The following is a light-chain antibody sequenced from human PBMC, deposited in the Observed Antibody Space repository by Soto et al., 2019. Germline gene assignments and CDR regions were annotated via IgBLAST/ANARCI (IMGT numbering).Light chain of an antibody. Sequence: SPPPSVSGSPGQSISISCTGTISDVCNYIFVSWYRQHPGKAPKLMIYEINNRPSGVSNRFSGYKYGNTASLTISGLQAEAEADYYCVSYTTSASYVFGTGTKVTVL. J-gene: IGLJ1*01. CDR3: VSYTTSASYV. CDR1: ISDVCNYIF. CDR2: EIN. V-gene: IGLV2-14*01.